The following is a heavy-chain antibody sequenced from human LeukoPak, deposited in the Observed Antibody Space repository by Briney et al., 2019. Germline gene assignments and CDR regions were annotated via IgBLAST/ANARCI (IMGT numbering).Heavy chain of an antibody. D-gene: IGHD6-13*01. Sequence: PGGSLRLSCAASRFTFSSYGMHWVRQAPGKGLEWVAIISYDGSNKYYADSVKGRFTISRDNSKNTLYLQMNSLRAEDTAVYYCAKDPHPYSSSWPIIYYFDYWGQGTLVTVSS. CDR2: ISYDGSNK. CDR1: RFTFSSYG. V-gene: IGHV3-30*18. CDR3: AKDPHPYSSSWPIIYYFDY. J-gene: IGHJ4*02.